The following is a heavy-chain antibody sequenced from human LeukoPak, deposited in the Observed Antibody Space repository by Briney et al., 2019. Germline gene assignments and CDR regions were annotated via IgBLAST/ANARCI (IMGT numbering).Heavy chain of an antibody. CDR3: ARVGVGLDY. CDR2: IIPILGIA. J-gene: IGHJ4*02. D-gene: IGHD2-15*01. CDR1: GGTFSSYA. Sequence: GASVKVSCRASGGTFSSYAISWVRQAPGQGLEWMGRIIPILGIANYAQKFQGRVTITADKSTSTAYMELSSLRSEDTAVYYCARVGVGLDYWGQGTLVTVSS. V-gene: IGHV1-69*04.